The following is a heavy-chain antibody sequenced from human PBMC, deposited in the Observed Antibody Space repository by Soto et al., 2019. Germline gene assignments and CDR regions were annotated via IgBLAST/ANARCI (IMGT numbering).Heavy chain of an antibody. Sequence: PGGSLRLSCAASGFTFGNYGMNWVRQAPAKGLEWVSGISGGGGSTYYADSVKGRFTISRDPSKNTIFLEMNSLRAEDTAVYYCAKGFIVVVTVIRPDDAFDAWGQGTLVTVSS. CDR3: AKGFIVVVTVIRPDDAFDA. V-gene: IGHV3-23*01. D-gene: IGHD2-21*02. J-gene: IGHJ5*01. CDR2: ISGGGGST. CDR1: GFTFGNYG.